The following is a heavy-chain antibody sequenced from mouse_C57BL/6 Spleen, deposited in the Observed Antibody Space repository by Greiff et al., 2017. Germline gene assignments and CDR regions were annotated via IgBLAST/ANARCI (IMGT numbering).Heavy chain of an antibody. CDR3: ARAPHYYDKLYYAMDY. CDR1: GFSLTSYG. V-gene: IGHV2-2*01. D-gene: IGHD2-4*01. CDR2: IWSGGST. J-gene: IGHJ4*01. Sequence: QVQLQQSGPGLVQPSQSLSITCTVSGFSLTSYGVHWVRQSPGKGLEWLGVIWSGGSTDYNAAFISRLSISKDNSKSQVFFKMNRLQADDTAISYCARAPHYYDKLYYAMDYWGQGTSVTGSS.